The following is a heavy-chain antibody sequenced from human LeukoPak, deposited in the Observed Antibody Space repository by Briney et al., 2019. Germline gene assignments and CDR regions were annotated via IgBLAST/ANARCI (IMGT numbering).Heavy chain of an antibody. CDR3: ARDLRVTPKASAMVTPSEYFQH. J-gene: IGHJ1*01. CDR2: ISYDGSNK. V-gene: IGHV3-30*04. Sequence: TGRSLRLSCAASGFTFSSYAMHWVRQAPGKGLEWVAVISYDGSNKYYADSVKGRFTISRDNSKNTLYLQMNSLRAEDTAVYYCARDLRVTPKASAMVTPSEYFQHWGRGTLVTVSS. D-gene: IGHD5-18*01. CDR1: GFTFSSYA.